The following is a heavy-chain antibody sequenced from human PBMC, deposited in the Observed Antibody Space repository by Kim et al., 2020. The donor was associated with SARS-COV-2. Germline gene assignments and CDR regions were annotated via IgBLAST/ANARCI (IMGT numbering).Heavy chain of an antibody. D-gene: IGHD6-13*01. Sequence: GGSLRLSCAASGFTFSSYGMHWVRQAPGKGLEWVAVISYDGSNKYYADSVKGRFTISRDNSKNTLYLQMNSLRAEDTAVYYCAKDTVGGSSWPQLDYWGQGTLVTVSS. V-gene: IGHV3-30*18. CDR3: AKDTVGGSSWPQLDY. J-gene: IGHJ4*02. CDR2: ISYDGSNK. CDR1: GFTFSSYG.